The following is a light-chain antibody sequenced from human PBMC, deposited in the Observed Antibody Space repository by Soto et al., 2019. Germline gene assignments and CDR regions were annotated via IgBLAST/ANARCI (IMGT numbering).Light chain of an antibody. CDR3: QRSRGIPS. Sequence: DIQMTQSPSSLSASVGDRVTITCRASQNIDTYLTWYQQKPGKAPKLLIYDASSLQIGVPSMFSGSGSGTDFTLTISRLQPEDSASYHGQRSRGIPSFGQGTRLEI. V-gene: IGKV1-39*01. CDR1: QNIDTY. CDR2: DAS. J-gene: IGKJ5*01.